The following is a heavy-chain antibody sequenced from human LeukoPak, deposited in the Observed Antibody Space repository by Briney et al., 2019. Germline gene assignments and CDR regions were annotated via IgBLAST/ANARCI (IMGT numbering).Heavy chain of an antibody. V-gene: IGHV3-74*01. J-gene: IGHJ4*02. CDR2: INSDGSST. CDR1: GFTFTSYS. Sequence: PGGSLRLSCAASGFTFTSYSMNWVRQAPGKGLVWVSRINSDGSSTSYADSVKGRFTISRDNAKNTLYLQMNSLRAEDTAVYYCARGKGAVAGTLRYWGQGTLVTVSS. D-gene: IGHD6-19*01. CDR3: ARGKGAVAGTLRY.